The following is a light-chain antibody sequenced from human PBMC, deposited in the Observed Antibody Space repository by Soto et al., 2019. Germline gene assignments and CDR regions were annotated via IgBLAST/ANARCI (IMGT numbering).Light chain of an antibody. Sequence: EVVMTQSPATLSVSPGERATLSCRASQSISTNLAWYQQKPGQAPRLRMYGASTRATGVPARFSGSGSGTEFTLTISSLQSEDFSVYSCQQYGSWPPTWSFGQGTKVEVK. V-gene: IGKV3-15*01. CDR1: QSISTN. CDR2: GAS. J-gene: IGKJ1*01. CDR3: QQYGSWPPTWS.